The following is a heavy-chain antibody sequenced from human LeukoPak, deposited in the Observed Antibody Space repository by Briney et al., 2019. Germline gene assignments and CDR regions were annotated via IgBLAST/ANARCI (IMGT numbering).Heavy chain of an antibody. V-gene: IGHV4-59*12. CDR3: ARSPDYYDSSGYYYLDY. CDR2: IYYSGST. J-gene: IGHJ4*02. D-gene: IGHD3-22*01. Sequence: SETLSLTCAVSGGSISDYFSPYYWTWIRQPPGKGLEWIGYIYYSGSTNYSPSFKSRVTILADTSKNQFSLKLSSVTAADTAVYYCARSPDYYDSSGYYYLDYWGQGTLVTVSS. CDR1: GGSISDYFSPYY.